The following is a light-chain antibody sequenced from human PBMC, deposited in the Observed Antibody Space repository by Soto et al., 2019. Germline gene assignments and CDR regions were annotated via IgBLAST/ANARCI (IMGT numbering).Light chain of an antibody. Sequence: EIVLTQSPGTLSLSLGERATLSCRASQSVTRSYLAWYQQKPGQAPRLLIYGASTRATGIPDRFSGSGSGTDFTLTVTRLEPEDFAVYYCQHYGGSMYSFGQGTKLEIK. CDR1: QSVTRSY. CDR2: GAS. CDR3: QHYGGSMYS. J-gene: IGKJ2*03. V-gene: IGKV3-20*01.